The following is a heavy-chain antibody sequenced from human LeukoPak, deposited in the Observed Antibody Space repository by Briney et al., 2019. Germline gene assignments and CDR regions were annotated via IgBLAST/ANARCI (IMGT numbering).Heavy chain of an antibody. CDR2: IYYSGST. CDR3: ARRVVVITRDAFDI. Sequence: SETLSLTCTVSGGSIRSYYWSWIRQPPGKGLEWIGYIYYSGSTNYNPSLKSRVTISVDTSKNQFSLKLSSVTAADTAVYYCARRVVVITRDAFDIWGPGTMVTVSS. CDR1: GGSIRSYY. D-gene: IGHD3-22*01. V-gene: IGHV4-59*01. J-gene: IGHJ3*02.